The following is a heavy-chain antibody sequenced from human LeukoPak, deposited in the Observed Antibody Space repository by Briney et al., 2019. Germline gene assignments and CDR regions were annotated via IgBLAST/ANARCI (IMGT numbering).Heavy chain of an antibody. CDR2: ISPDGSQK. V-gene: IGHV3-7*01. CDR1: GFSFSNYW. J-gene: IGHJ6*04. CDR3: ATFAGVVPGGLLL. D-gene: IGHD2-2*01. Sequence: GGSLGLSCVGSGFSFSNYWMSWVRQAPGKGLEWVANISPDGSQKNYVDSMKSRLTIARENAKNSVYLQIDSLTVDDTAVYYCATFAGVVPGGLLLWGKGTTVIVSS.